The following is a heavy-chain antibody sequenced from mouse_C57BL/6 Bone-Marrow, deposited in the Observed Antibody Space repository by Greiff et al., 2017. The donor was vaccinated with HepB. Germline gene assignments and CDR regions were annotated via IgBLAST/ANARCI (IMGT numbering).Heavy chain of an antibody. V-gene: IGHV1-81*01. Sequence: QVQLKESGAELARPGASVKLSCKASGYTFTSYGISWVKQRTGQGLEWIGEIYPRSGNNYYNEKFKGKATLTADKSSSTAYMELRSLTSEDSAVYFCARTYSNYIAYWGQGTLVTVSA. CDR1: GYTFTSYG. D-gene: IGHD2-5*01. J-gene: IGHJ3*01. CDR3: ARTYSNYIAY. CDR2: IYPRSGNN.